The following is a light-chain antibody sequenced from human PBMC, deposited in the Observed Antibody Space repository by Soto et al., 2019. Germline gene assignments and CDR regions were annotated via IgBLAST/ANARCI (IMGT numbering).Light chain of an antibody. CDR2: GAS. J-gene: IGKJ5*01. V-gene: IGKV3-15*01. CDR1: QSVSSN. CDR3: QQYNTWPPIT. Sequence: EIVMTQSPATLSVSPGERATLSCRASQSVSSNLAWYQQKPGQAPRLLIFGASTRATGIPARFSGSGSGTEFTLTISSLQSEDCAVYYFQQYNTWPPITFGPGTRLDIK.